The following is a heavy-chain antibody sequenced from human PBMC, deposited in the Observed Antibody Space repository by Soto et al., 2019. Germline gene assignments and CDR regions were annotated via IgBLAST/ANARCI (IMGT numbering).Heavy chain of an antibody. J-gene: IGHJ4*02. CDR3: TKDTFGGRDS. V-gene: IGHV3-74*01. D-gene: IGHD2-15*01. CDR2: INPESTTI. CDR1: GIDLSIYW. Sequence: EAQLVESGGGLVQPGGSLRLSCTGSGIDLSIYWMHWVRQAPGKGLVWVSRINPESTTISYADSVKGRFTISRDNADNTLFLHMNSLSAEDTGVYYCTKDTFGGRDSWGQGTLVTVSS.